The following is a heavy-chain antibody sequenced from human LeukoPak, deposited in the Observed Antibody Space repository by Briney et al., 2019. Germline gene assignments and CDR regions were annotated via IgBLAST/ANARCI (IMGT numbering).Heavy chain of an antibody. V-gene: IGHV1-18*01. D-gene: IGHD3-22*01. CDR3: ARDLHNELDYYDSSG. CDR2: ISAYNGNT. CDR1: GYTFTSYG. Sequence: GASVKVSCKASGYTFTSYGISWVRQAPGQGLEWMGWISAYNGNTNYAQKLQGRVTMTTDTSTSTAYMELRSLRSDDTAVYYCARDLHNELDYYDSSGWGQGTLVTVSS. J-gene: IGHJ4*02.